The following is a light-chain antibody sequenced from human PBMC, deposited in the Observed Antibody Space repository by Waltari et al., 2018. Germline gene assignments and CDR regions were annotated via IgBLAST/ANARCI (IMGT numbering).Light chain of an antibody. CDR3: QQYNTWPYT. CDR1: ERISSSY. CDR2: FTS. Sequence: EILMTQSPGTLSVSPGERASLSCRASERISSSYLACYQQKGGQPPRLLSYFTSTRAAGVPARFSGSGSGTEFTLTISSLQSEDFAVDYCQQYNTWPYTFGQGTKIEIK. J-gene: IGKJ2*01. V-gene: IGKV3-15*01.